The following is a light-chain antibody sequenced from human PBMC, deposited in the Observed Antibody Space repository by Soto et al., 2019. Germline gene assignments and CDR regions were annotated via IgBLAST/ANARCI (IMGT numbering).Light chain of an antibody. CDR3: QQYNSYSET. V-gene: IGKV1-5*03. Sequence: DIQMTQSPSTLSASVGDRVTITCRAGQSISSWLAWYQQKPGKAPKLLIYKASSLESGVPSRFSGSGSGTEFTLTISSLQPDDFATYYCQQYNSYSETFGQGNKV. CDR2: KAS. J-gene: IGKJ1*01. CDR1: QSISSW.